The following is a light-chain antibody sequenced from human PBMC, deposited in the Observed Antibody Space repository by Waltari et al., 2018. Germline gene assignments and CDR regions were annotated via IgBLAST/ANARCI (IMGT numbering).Light chain of an antibody. CDR2: EVS. CDR3: SSYADNNKLI. Sequence: QSALTQTPSASGSPGQSVTLSCTGTSSDVGAYNSVFWYQQHPGKAPKVLIYEVSRRPSGVPDRFSGSKSGNTASLTVSGLQAEDEADYYCSSYADNNKLIFGSGTKVTVL. CDR1: SSDVGAYNS. V-gene: IGLV2-8*01. J-gene: IGLJ1*01.